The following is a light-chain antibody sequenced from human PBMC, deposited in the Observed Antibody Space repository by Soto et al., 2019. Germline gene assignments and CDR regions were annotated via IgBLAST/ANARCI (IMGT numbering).Light chain of an antibody. CDR1: QSISNHY. CDR2: GAS. CDR3: HQYGGSPRYT. V-gene: IGKV3-20*01. J-gene: IGKJ2*01. Sequence: EIVLTQSPGTLSLSPGERATLSCRASQSISNHYLACFQQKPGQAPRLLIYGASYRATGIPDRFSGSGSGTDFTLTITGLEPEDFAVYHCHQYGGSPRYTFGQGTKLEIK.